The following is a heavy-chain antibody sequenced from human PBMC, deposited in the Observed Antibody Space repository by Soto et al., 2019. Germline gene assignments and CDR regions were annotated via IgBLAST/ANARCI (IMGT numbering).Heavy chain of an antibody. CDR1: GFTFSSFA. J-gene: IGHJ4*02. V-gene: IGHV3-30-3*01. CDR2: IPYDGTNE. Sequence: QVQLVESGGGVVQPGRSLRLSCAASGFTFSSFAMHWVRQAPGKGLEWVAVIPYDGTNEYYADSVRGRFTISRDNSENTVYLHMNSLRGDDTAVYYCAKAPWNLAQTHDFDFWGQGTLVTVSS. CDR3: AKAPWNLAQTHDFDF. D-gene: IGHD1-1*01.